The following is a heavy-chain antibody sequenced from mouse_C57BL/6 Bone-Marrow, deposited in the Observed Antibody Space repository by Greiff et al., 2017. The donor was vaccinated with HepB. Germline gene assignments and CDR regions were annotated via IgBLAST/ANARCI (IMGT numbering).Heavy chain of an antibody. D-gene: IGHD2-2*01. CDR1: GYSFTGYY. CDR3: ARGSGLPFDY. Sequence: VQLQQSGPELVKPGASVKISCKASGYSFTGYYMNWVKQSPEKSLEWIGEINPSTGGTTYNQKFKAKATLTVDKSSSTAYMQLKSLTSEDSAVYYCARGSGLPFDYWGQGTTLTVSS. CDR2: INPSTGGT. J-gene: IGHJ2*01. V-gene: IGHV1-42*01.